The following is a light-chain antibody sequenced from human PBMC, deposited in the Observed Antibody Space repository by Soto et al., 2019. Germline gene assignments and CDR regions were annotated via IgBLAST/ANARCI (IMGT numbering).Light chain of an antibody. CDR1: QSVSSY. CDR2: GAS. Sequence: EIVMTQSPATLSVSPGERATLSCRASQSVSSYLAWYQQKPGQAPRLLIYGASTRATDIPARFSGSGSGTDFTLTITRLEPEDFAVYYCQQYGSSPRTFGQGTKVDIK. J-gene: IGKJ1*01. V-gene: IGKV3-20*01. CDR3: QQYGSSPRT.